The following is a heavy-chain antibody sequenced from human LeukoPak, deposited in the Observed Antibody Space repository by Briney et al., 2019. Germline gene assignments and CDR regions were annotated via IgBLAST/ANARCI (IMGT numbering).Heavy chain of an antibody. V-gene: IGHV1-2*02. CDR1: GYTFTGYY. CDR2: INTNSGGT. CDR3: ARDRLRLGYERTNWFDP. J-gene: IGHJ5*02. Sequence: ASVKVSCKASGYTFTGYYIHWVRHAPGQGLEWMGWINTNSGGTNHAQKFQGRVTMTRDTSISTAYMELSRLRSDDTAVYYCARDRLRLGYERTNWFDPWGQGTLVTVSS. D-gene: IGHD2-15*01.